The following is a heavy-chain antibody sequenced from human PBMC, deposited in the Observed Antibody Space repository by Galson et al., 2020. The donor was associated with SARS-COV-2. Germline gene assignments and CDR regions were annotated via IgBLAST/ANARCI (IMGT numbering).Heavy chain of an antibody. Sequence: GGSLRLSCTASGFTFGDYAMSWFRQAPGKGLEWVGFIRSKAYGGTTEYAASVKGRFTISRDDSKSIAYLQMNSLKTEDTAVYYCTRDPEGDYYDSSDAFDIWGQGTMVTVSS. CDR2: IRSKAYGGTT. CDR1: GFTFGDYA. J-gene: IGHJ3*02. D-gene: IGHD3-22*01. V-gene: IGHV3-49*03. CDR3: TRDPEGDYYDSSDAFDI.